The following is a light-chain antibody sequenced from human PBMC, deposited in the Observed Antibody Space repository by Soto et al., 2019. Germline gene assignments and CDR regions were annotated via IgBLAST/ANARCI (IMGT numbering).Light chain of an antibody. J-gene: IGKJ1*01. CDR1: QSVSSN. Sequence: EIVMMESPATLSVSQWERPTLSCKASQSVSSNLAWYQQKPGQAPRLLIYGASTRATGIPARFSGSGSETEVTLTISSLQSADFAVYYCQQYNNWRGTFGQGTKVDI. V-gene: IGKV3-15*01. CDR3: QQYNNWRGT. CDR2: GAS.